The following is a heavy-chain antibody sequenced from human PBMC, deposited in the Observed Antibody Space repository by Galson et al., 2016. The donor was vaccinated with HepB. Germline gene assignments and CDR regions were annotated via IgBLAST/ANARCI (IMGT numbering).Heavy chain of an antibody. Sequence: SLRLSCAGSGFTFDDYAMHWVRHSPGKGLEWVAGMNWNSGTVFYADSVKGRFTISRDNNRNSIYLQMDNLSVEDTAFYFCARDPYQWLSKYYFDYWGQGALVTVSS. J-gene: IGHJ4*02. V-gene: IGHV3-9*01. CDR3: ARDPYQWLSKYYFDY. CDR1: GFTFDDYA. D-gene: IGHD6-19*01. CDR2: MNWNSGTV.